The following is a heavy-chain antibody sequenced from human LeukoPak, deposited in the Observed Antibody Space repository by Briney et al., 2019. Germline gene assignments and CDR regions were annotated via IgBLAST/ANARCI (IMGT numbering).Heavy chain of an antibody. Sequence: GGSLRLSCAASGFTFSNYAMSWLRQAPGKGLEWVSAISGNGGSIYYVDSVKGRFTISRDNSKNTLYLHMNSLRPEDTAVYYCAEGPLLLWFGAAFDHWGQGTLVTVSS. J-gene: IGHJ4*02. CDR3: AEGPLLLWFGAAFDH. CDR2: ISGNGGSI. V-gene: IGHV3-23*01. D-gene: IGHD3-10*01. CDR1: GFTFSNYA.